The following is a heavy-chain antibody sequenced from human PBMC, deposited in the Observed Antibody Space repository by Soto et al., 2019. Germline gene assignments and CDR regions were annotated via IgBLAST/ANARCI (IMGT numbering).Heavy chain of an antibody. CDR1: GYTFTSYG. Sequence: VASVKVSCKACGYTFTSYGISWVRQAPGQGLEWMGWISAYNGNTNYAQKLQGRVTMTTDTSTSTAYMELRSLSSDDTAVYYCARRGGSSSVYYDYRVDDWGQAPQVTVTS. V-gene: IGHV1-18*01. CDR2: ISAYNGNT. CDR3: ARRGGSSSVYYDYRVDD. D-gene: IGHD3-22*01. J-gene: IGHJ6*02.